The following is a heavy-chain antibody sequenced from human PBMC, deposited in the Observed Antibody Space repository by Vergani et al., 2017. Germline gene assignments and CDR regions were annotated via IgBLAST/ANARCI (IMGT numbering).Heavy chain of an antibody. CDR2: IIPIFGTA. Sequence: QVQLVQSGAEVKKPGSSVKVSCKASGGTFSSYAISWVRQAPGQGLEWMGGIIPIFGTANYAQKFQGRVTITADKSTSTAYMELSSLRSEDTAVYYCARDSSSSGIAARPYYYYYYGMDVWGQGTTVTVSS. D-gene: IGHD6-6*01. CDR3: ARDSSSSGIAARPYYYYYYGMDV. V-gene: IGHV1-69*06. CDR1: GGTFSSYA. J-gene: IGHJ6*02.